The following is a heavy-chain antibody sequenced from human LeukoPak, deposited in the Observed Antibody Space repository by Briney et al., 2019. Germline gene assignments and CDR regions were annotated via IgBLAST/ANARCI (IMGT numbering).Heavy chain of an antibody. CDR2: IYYSGST. D-gene: IGHD3-22*01. J-gene: IGHJ4*02. Sequence: PLETLSLTCTVSGGSISSSSYYWGWLRQPPGKGLEWIGSIYYSGSTYYNPSLKSRVTIPVDTSKNQFSLKLSSVTAADTAVYYCARLPYYDSSGERGYWGQGTLVTVSS. CDR3: ARLPYYDSSGERGY. CDR1: GGSISSSSYY. V-gene: IGHV4-39*01.